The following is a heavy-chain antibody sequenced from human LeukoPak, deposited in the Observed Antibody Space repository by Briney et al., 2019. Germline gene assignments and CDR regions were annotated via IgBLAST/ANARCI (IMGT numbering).Heavy chain of an antibody. V-gene: IGHV3-30*03. Sequence: GGSLRLSCAASGFTFSDYGMHWVRQAPGKGLEWVATISYDGSNKNYADSVKGRFTISRDNSRNTLYLQMNSLRAEDTAVYYCARVLRGREKYFDYWGQGTLVTVSS. D-gene: IGHD2/OR15-2a*01. J-gene: IGHJ4*02. CDR1: GFTFSDYG. CDR3: ARVLRGREKYFDY. CDR2: ISYDGSNK.